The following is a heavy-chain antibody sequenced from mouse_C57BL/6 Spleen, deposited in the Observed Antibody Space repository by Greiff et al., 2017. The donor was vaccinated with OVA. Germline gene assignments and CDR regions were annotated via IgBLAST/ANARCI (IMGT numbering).Heavy chain of an antibody. CDR3: ARTVDYGSHFDY. J-gene: IGHJ2*01. V-gene: IGHV1-59*01. CDR1: GYTFTSYW. CDR2: IDPSDSYT. D-gene: IGHD1-1*01. Sequence: QVQLQQPGAELVRPGTSVKLSCKASGYTFTSYWMHWVKQRPGQGLEWIGVIDPSDSYTNYNQKFKGKATLTVDTSSSTAYMQLSSLTSEDSAVYYCARTVDYGSHFDYWGQGTTLTVSS.